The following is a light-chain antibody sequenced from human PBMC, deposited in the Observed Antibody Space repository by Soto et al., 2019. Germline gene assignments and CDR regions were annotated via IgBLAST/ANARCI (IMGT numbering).Light chain of an antibody. V-gene: IGLV1-47*01. J-gene: IGLJ2*01. CDR2: GHN. CDR3: ASWDDSLSGRL. CDR1: SSNIGNHF. Sequence: QLVLTQPPSASGTPGQRVTISCSGSSSNIGNHFVYWYQHLPGTAPKLLIYGHNQRPSGVPDRFSASKSGTSASLAISGLRSEDEAYYYCASWDDSLSGRLFGGGTQLTVL.